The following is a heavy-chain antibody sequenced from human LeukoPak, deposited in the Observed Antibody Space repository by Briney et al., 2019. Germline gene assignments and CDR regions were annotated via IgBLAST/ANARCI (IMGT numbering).Heavy chain of an antibody. D-gene: IGHD3-10*01. J-gene: IGHJ4*02. Sequence: ASVTVSCKASGYTFSNYGISWVRQAPGQGLEWMGWISAYNGNTNYRQKLQGRVTMTTDTSTSTAYMDLRRLRSDDTAIYYCARDSPDGSGTYYNDSPDYWGQGTLVTVSS. CDR2: ISAYNGNT. V-gene: IGHV1-18*01. CDR1: GYTFSNYG. CDR3: ARDSPDGSGTYYNDSPDY.